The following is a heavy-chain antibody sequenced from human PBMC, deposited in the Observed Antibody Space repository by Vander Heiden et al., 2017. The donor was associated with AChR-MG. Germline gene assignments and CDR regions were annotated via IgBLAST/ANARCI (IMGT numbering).Heavy chain of an antibody. Sequence: EVQLVETGGGLIQPGGSLRLSVAASGFPVSSNYMSWVRQAPGKGLEWVSVIYSGGSTYYADSVKGRFTISRDNSKNTLYLQMNSLRAEDTAVYYCARNSGYAKYYFDYWGQGTLVTVSS. J-gene: IGHJ4*02. CDR3: ARNSGYAKYYFDY. D-gene: IGHD5-12*01. CDR2: IYSGGST. V-gene: IGHV3-53*02. CDR1: GFPVSSNY.